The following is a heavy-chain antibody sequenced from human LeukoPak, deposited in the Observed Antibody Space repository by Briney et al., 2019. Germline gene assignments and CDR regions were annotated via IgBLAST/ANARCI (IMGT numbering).Heavy chain of an antibody. Sequence: GASLRLCCKASGYTFSTYAIHWGRQATGQGLQLLSVLSYDGSNKYYADSVKGRFTISSDSSKNTLYLQMNSLRAEDTAVYYCAKGHGPYSSADTFDFWGQGTVVTVSS. V-gene: IGHV3-30*18. D-gene: IGHD6-25*01. CDR1: GYTFSTYA. CDR2: LSYDGSNK. J-gene: IGHJ3*01. CDR3: AKGHGPYSSADTFDF.